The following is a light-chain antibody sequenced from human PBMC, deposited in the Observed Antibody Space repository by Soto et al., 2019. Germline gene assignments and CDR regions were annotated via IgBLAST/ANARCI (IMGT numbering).Light chain of an antibody. J-gene: IGLJ1*01. CDR1: SSDVGSYNL. CDR3: CSYAGSSTFYV. CDR2: EGS. Sequence: QSVLTQPASVSGSPGQSITISCTGTSSDVGSYNLVSWYQQLPGKAPKLMIYEGSKRPSGVSNRFSGSKSGNTASLTISGLQAEDEADYYCCSYAGSSTFYVFGTGTKVTVL. V-gene: IGLV2-23*01.